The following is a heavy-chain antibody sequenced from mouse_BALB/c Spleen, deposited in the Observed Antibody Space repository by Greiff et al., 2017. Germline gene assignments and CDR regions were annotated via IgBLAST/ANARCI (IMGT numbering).Heavy chain of an antibody. J-gene: IGHJ2*01. CDR2: ISSGSSTI. Sequence: DVHLVESGGGLVQPGGSRKLSCAASGFTFSSFGMHWVRQAPEKGLEWVAYISSGSSTIYYADTVKGRFTISRDNPKNTLFLQMTSLRSEDTAMYYCARLGDWDDYWGQGTTLTVSS. CDR1: GFTFSSFG. CDR3: ARLGDWDDY. V-gene: IGHV5-17*02. D-gene: IGHD4-1*01.